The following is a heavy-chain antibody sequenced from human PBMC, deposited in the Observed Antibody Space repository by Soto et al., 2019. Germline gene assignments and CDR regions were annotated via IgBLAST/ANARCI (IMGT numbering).Heavy chain of an antibody. Sequence: PSETLSLTCTVSGGSISSGGYYWSWIRQHPGKGLEWIGYIYYSGSTYYNPSLKSRVTISVDTSKNQFSLKLSSVTAADTAVYYCARVSDATYGMDGWGQGTTVTVAS. D-gene: IGHD2-2*01. CDR3: ARVSDATYGMDG. CDR2: IYYSGST. V-gene: IGHV4-31*03. CDR1: GGSISSGGYY. J-gene: IGHJ6*02.